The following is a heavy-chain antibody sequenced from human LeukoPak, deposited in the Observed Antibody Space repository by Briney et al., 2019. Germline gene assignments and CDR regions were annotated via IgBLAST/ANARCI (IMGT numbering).Heavy chain of an antibody. CDR1: GYTFTAYY. J-gene: IGHJ4*02. D-gene: IGHD6-19*01. V-gene: IGHV1-2*02. Sequence: ASVKVSFKASGYTFTAYYIHWLRQAPGQGPEWMGWIKPDSGSSHYAQKFQGRVTMTRDTSSNSAYMDLTRLKSDDTAVYYCARARVPIAVAGLYYFDYWGQGALVTVS. CDR3: ARARVPIAVAGLYYFDY. CDR2: IKPDSGSS.